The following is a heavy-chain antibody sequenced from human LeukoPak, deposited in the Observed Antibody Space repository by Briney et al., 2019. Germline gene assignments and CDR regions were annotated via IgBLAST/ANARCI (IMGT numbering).Heavy chain of an antibody. Sequence: SETLSLTCTVSGGSISSSYYYWNWIRQPPGKGLEWIGYIYYSGSTNYNPSLKSRVTISVDTSKNQFSLKLSSVTAADTAVYYCARAAYSGSYHSDYWGQGTLVTVSS. CDR1: GGSISSSYYY. CDR2: IYYSGST. D-gene: IGHD1-26*01. V-gene: IGHV4-61*01. J-gene: IGHJ4*02. CDR3: ARAAYSGSYHSDY.